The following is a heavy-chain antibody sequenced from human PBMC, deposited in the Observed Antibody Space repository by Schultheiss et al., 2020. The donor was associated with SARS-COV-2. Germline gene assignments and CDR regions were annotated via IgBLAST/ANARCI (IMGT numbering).Heavy chain of an antibody. V-gene: IGHV3-43D*03. CDR2: ISWDGGST. Sequence: GGSLRLSCAASGFTFDDYAMHWVRQAPGKGLEWVSLISWDGGSTYYADSVKGRFTISRDNSKNSLYLQMNSLRAEDTAVYYCAKHPYCGGDCYSDWFDPWGQGTLVTVSS. CDR3: AKHPYCGGDCYSDWFDP. J-gene: IGHJ5*02. D-gene: IGHD2-21*02. CDR1: GFTFDDYA.